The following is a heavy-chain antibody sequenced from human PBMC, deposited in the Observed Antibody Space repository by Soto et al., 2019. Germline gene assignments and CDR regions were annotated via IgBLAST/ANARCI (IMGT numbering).Heavy chain of an antibody. CDR1: GGSISSGGYY. CDR2: IYYSGST. CDR3: ARSVLRFLEWFDY. V-gene: IGHV4-31*03. J-gene: IGHJ5*01. Sequence: SETLSLTCTVSGGSISSGGYYWSWIRQHPGKGLEWIGYIYYSGSTYYNPSLKSRVTISVDTSKNQFSLKLSSVTAADTAVYYCARSVLRFLEWFDYWGQGTLVTVSS. D-gene: IGHD3-3*01.